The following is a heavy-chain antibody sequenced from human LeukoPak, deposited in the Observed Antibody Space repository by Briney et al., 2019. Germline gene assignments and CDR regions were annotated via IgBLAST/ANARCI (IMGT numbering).Heavy chain of an antibody. V-gene: IGHV3-48*03. D-gene: IGHD6-19*01. J-gene: IGHJ4*02. Sequence: GGSLRLSCAASGFTFSSYEMNWIRQAPGKGLEWISYISNSGSTKYYADSVKGRFTISRDNSKNTLYLQMNSLRAEDTAVYFCARILSSAWGELGYWGQGTLVTVSS. CDR1: GFTFSSYE. CDR2: ISNSGSTK. CDR3: ARILSSAWGELGY.